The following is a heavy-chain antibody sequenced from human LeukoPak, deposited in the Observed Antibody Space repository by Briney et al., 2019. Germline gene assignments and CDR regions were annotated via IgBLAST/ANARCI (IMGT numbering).Heavy chain of an antibody. CDR3: GSPRTFSGRNVLDM. J-gene: IGHJ3*02. CDR2: INSDGRTT. V-gene: IGHV3-74*01. CDR1: EFTFSTYW. Sequence: GGSLRLSCAAAEFTFSTYWMHWVRQVPGKGLVWVSRINSDGRTTGYADSVKGRFTISRDNAKNTLYLQMNSLRVEDTAVYYCGSPRTFSGRNVLDMWGQGTMVTVSS. D-gene: IGHD3-10*02.